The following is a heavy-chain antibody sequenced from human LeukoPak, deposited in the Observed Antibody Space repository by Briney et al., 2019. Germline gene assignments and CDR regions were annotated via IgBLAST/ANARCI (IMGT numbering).Heavy chain of an antibody. V-gene: IGHV3-30*04. D-gene: IGHD3-22*01. Sequence: GRSLRLSCAASGFTFSSYAMHWVRQDPGKGLEWVAVISYDGSNKYYADSVKGRFTISRDNSKNTLYLQMNSLRAEDTAAYYCAHEYYDSSGYYSNWGQGTLVTVSS. CDR2: ISYDGSNK. CDR3: AHEYYDSSGYYSN. CDR1: GFTFSSYA. J-gene: IGHJ4*02.